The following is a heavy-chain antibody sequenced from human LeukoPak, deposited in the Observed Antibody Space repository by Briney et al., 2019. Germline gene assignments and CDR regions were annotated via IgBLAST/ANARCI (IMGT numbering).Heavy chain of an antibody. CDR3: ATDWYSSGWYGRGGFDY. V-gene: IGHV1-24*01. Sequence: ASVKVSCKVSGYTLTELSMHWVRQAPGKGLEWMGGFDPEDGETIYAQKFQGRVTMTEDTSTDTAYMELSSLRSEDTAVYYCATDWYSSGWYGRGGFDYWGQGTLVTVSS. J-gene: IGHJ4*02. CDR2: FDPEDGET. D-gene: IGHD6-19*01. CDR1: GYTLTELS.